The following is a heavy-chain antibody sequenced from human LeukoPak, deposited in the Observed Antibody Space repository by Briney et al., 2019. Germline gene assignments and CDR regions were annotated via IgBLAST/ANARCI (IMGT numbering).Heavy chain of an antibody. J-gene: IGHJ4*02. V-gene: IGHV1-69*05. CDR3: ARGGRNXXXWSXXYRX. CDR2: IIPIFGTA. Sequence: SVKVSCKASGGTFSSYAISWVRQAPGQGLEWMGGIIPIFGTANYAQKFQGRVTITTDESTSTAYMELSSLRSEDTAVYYCARGGRNXXXWSXXYRXWGQGTLVTVSS. CDR1: GGTFSSYA. D-gene: IGHD3-3*01.